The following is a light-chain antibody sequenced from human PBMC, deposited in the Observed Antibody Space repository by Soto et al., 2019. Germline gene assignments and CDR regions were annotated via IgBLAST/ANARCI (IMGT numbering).Light chain of an antibody. Sequence: IVLTQAPGILSLFPGETATLSGRASQSLYNNYLAWYQEKPGQAPRLLIYGASSRPPGIPDRFSGSGSGTDYTLTINRLEPEDSAVYFCQQYASSLTFGGGTKVDIK. J-gene: IGKJ4*01. CDR2: GAS. CDR1: QSLYNNY. V-gene: IGKV3-20*01. CDR3: QQYASSLT.